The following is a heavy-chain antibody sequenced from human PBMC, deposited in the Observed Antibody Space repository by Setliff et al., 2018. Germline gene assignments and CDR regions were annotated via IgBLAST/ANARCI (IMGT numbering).Heavy chain of an antibody. CDR2: IYYSGST. Sequence: PSETLSLTCTVSGGSISSGGYYWSWIRQHPGKGLEWIGYIYYSGSTYYNPSLKSRVTISVDTSKNQSSLKLSSVTAADTAVYYCARVPRFTDTRNAFDIWGQGTMVT. CDR1: GGSISSGGYY. D-gene: IGHD5-18*01. J-gene: IGHJ3*02. V-gene: IGHV4-31*03. CDR3: ARVPRFTDTRNAFDI.